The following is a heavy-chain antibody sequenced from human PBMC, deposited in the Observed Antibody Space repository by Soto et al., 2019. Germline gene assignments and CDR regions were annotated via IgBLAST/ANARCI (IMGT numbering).Heavy chain of an antibody. CDR1: GGSISSYY. D-gene: IGHD3-3*01. J-gene: IGHJ5*02. CDR3: ARVSGDFWSGYSNWFDP. V-gene: IGHV4-59*01. CDR2: IYYSGST. Sequence: PSETLSLTCTVSGGSISSYYWSWIRQPPGKGLEWIGYIYYSGSTNYNPSLKSRVTISVDTSKNQFSLKLSSVTAADTAVYYCARVSGDFWSGYSNWFDPWGQGTLVTVSS.